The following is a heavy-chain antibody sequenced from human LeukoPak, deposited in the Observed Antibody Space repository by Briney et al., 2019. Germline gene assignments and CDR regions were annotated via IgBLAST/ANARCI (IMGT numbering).Heavy chain of an antibody. D-gene: IGHD3-10*01. CDR3: ARAGVLWFGELASYYYYGMDV. J-gene: IGHJ6*04. CDR2: IYHSGST. Sequence: SETLSLNCAVSGYSISSGYYWGWIRQPPGKGLEWIGSIYHSGSTYYNPSLKSRVTISVDTSKNQFSLKLSSVTAADTAAYYCARAGVLWFGELASYYYYGMDVWGKGTTVTVSS. CDR1: GYSISSGYY. V-gene: IGHV4-38-2*01.